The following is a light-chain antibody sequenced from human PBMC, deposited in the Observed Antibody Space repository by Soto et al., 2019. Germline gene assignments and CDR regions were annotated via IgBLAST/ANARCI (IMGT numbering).Light chain of an antibody. CDR3: MQALQTPRT. J-gene: IGKJ1*01. CDR1: QSLLHSTGYNY. CDR2: LGS. Sequence: DIMMTQSPLSLPVNPGEPASISCRSSQSLLHSTGYNYLDWYLQKPGQSPQLLIYLGSNRASGVPDRFSGSGSGTDFTLKISRVEAEDVGIYYCMQALQTPRTFGQGTKVEIK. V-gene: IGKV2-28*01.